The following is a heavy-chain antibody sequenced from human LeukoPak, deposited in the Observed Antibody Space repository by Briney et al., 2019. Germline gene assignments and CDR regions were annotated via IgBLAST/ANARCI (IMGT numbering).Heavy chain of an antibody. CDR2: ISYDESNK. Sequence: GGSLRLSCAASGFTFSSYAMHWVRQAPGKGLEWVAVISYDESNKYYADSVKGRFTISRDNSKNTLYLQMNSLRAEDTAVYYCARKYYGSGSYYIHDYWGQGTLVTVSS. D-gene: IGHD3-10*01. V-gene: IGHV3-30-3*01. CDR1: GFTFSSYA. J-gene: IGHJ4*02. CDR3: ARKYYGSGSYYIHDY.